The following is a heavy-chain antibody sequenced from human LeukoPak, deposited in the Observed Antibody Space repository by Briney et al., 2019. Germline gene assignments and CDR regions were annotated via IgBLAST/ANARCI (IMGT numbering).Heavy chain of an antibody. D-gene: IGHD3-10*01. CDR1: GDSVSSGSYY. Sequence: SETLSLTCIVSGDSVSSGSYYWSWIRQPPGKGLEWIGYIYYSGSTNYNPSLKSRVTISVDTSKNQFSLKLNSVTAADTAVYYCARGSGSGVPFDFWGQGTLVTVSS. CDR3: ARGSGSGVPFDF. CDR2: IYYSGST. V-gene: IGHV4-61*01. J-gene: IGHJ4*02.